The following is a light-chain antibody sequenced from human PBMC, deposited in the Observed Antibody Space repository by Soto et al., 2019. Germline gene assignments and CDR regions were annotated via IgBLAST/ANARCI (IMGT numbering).Light chain of an antibody. V-gene: IGKV1-9*01. CDR1: QGISSY. J-gene: IGKJ1*01. CDR2: AAS. CDR3: QQLNSYPWT. Sequence: IQLTQSPSSLSASVGDRVTITCRASQGISSYLAWYQQKPGKAPKLLIYAASTLQSGVPSRFSGSGSGTDFTRTISSLQPEDFATDYCQQLNSYPWTFGQGTKVEIK.